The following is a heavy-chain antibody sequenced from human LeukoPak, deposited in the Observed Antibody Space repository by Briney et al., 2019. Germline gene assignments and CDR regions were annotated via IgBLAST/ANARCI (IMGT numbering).Heavy chain of an antibody. CDR1: GFTFSTYA. CDR3: AKDHPSGYYFDY. CDR2: ISGSGGST. D-gene: IGHD1-14*01. V-gene: IGHV3-23*01. J-gene: IGHJ4*02. Sequence: GGSPRLSCAASGFTFSTYAMSWVRQAPGKGLEWVSAISGSGGSTFNADSVKGRFTISRDNSKNTLFLQMNSLRAEDTAIYYCAKDHPSGYYFDYWGRGTLVTVSS.